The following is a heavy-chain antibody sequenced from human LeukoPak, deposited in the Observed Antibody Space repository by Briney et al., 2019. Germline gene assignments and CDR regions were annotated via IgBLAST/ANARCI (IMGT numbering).Heavy chain of an antibody. J-gene: IGHJ4*02. CDR1: GFTFSSYA. D-gene: IGHD6-19*01. CDR2: ISYDGSSK. V-gene: IGHV3-30-3*01. Sequence: GRSLRLSCAASGFTFSSYAIHWVRQAPGKRLEWVAVISYDGSSKYYADSVKGRFTISRDNSKNTLYLQMNSLRAEDTAVYYCARVSSGWQNFDYWGQGTLVTVSS. CDR3: ARVSSGWQNFDY.